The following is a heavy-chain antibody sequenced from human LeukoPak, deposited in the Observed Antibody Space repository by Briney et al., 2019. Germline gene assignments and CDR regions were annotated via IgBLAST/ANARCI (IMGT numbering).Heavy chain of an antibody. CDR2: ISYDGSNK. V-gene: IGHV3-30*18. Sequence: GGSLRLSCAASGFTFSSYGMHWVRQAPGKGLEWVAVISYDGSNKYYADSVKGRFTISRDNSKNTLYLQMNSLRAEDTAVYYCAKDSVATVVTLFDYWGQGTLVTVSS. J-gene: IGHJ4*02. CDR1: GFTFSSYG. D-gene: IGHD5-12*01. CDR3: AKDSVATVVTLFDY.